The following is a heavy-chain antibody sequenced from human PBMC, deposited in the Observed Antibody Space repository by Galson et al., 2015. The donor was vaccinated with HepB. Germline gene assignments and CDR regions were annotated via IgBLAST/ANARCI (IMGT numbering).Heavy chain of an antibody. Sequence: SLRLSCAASGFRFSNYAMSWVRQAPGKGLEWVSGITGSGGSTYYAASVKGRFTISGDNTESTLYLQMRGLRADDTAVYYCAKDPIFGASGWFYFDYWGQGTVVTVSS. CDR2: ITGSGGST. J-gene: IGHJ4*02. CDR3: AKDPIFGASGWFYFDY. CDR1: GFRFSNYA. V-gene: IGHV3-23*01. D-gene: IGHD3-3*01.